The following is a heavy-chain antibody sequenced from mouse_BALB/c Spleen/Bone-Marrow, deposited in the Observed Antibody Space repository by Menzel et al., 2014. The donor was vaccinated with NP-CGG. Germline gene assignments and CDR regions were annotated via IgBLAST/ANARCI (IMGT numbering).Heavy chain of an antibody. CDR2: ISHGGISA. CDR1: GFTFSSYT. J-gene: IGHJ1*01. CDR3: ARRELGGWFVDV. V-gene: IGHV5-12-2*01. Sequence: EVQVVESGGGLVQPGGSLKLSCAASGFTFSSYTLSWVRQTPEKRLEWVAYISHGGISAYYADTVKGRFTISRDNAKNALYLQVSSLKAEDTAIYHCARRELGGWFVDVWGAGTTVTVSS. D-gene: IGHD4-1*01.